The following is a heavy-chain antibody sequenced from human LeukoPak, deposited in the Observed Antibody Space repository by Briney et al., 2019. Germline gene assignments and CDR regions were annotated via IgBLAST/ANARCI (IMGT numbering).Heavy chain of an antibody. CDR2: VNEGGENT. Sequence: PGGSLRLSWAAAGFTLSSFGMTWVRQSPGRGLEWVSTVNEGGENTHYADSVKGPFTISRDNAKNTMSLHMDSLRGEDSAMYYCAPDTGAFHFASWGQGTLVTVSS. D-gene: IGHD2-8*02. J-gene: IGHJ4*02. V-gene: IGHV3-23*01. CDR1: GFTLSSFG. CDR3: APDTGAFHFAS.